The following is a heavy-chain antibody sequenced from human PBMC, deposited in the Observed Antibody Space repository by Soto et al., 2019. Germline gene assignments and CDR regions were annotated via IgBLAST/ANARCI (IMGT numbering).Heavy chain of an antibody. CDR1: GGPVSSGSYY. D-gene: IGHD4-17*01. CDR3: ARAPGNDYGGNGFDY. V-gene: IGHV4-61*01. CDR2: IYYSGST. Sequence: ASETLSLTCTVSGGPVSSGSYYWSWIRQPPGKGLEWIGYIYYSGSTNYNPSLKSRVIISVDTSKNQFSLKLSSVTAADTAVYYCARAPGNDYGGNGFDYWGQGTLVTVSS. J-gene: IGHJ4*02.